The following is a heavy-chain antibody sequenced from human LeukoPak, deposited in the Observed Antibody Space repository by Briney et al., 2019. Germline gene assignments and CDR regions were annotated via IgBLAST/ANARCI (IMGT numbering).Heavy chain of an antibody. CDR2: INHSGST. CDR3: ARAGVRFLEWLPRHNWFDP. Sequence: SETLSLTCAVYGGSFSGYYWSWIRQPPGKGLEWIGEINHSGSTNYNPSLKSRVTISVDTSKNQFSLKLSSVTAADTAVYYCARAGVRFLEWLPRHNWFDPWGQGTLVTVSS. J-gene: IGHJ5*02. V-gene: IGHV4-34*01. CDR1: GGSFSGYY. D-gene: IGHD3-3*01.